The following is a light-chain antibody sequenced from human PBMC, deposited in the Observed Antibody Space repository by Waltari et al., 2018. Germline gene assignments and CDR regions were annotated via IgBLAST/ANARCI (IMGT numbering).Light chain of an antibody. CDR3: QQSYGTPPST. CDR2: ATF. CDR1: QPFNIY. J-gene: IGKJ4*01. V-gene: IGKV1-39*01. Sequence: DIQMTQFPSSLSASVGDSVTITCQSSQPFNIYLNWYQQKPGKAPKLLIYATFNLQSGVPSRFSGSGSGTEFTLTIDSLQPEDFATYYCQQSYGTPPSTFGGGTKVEIK.